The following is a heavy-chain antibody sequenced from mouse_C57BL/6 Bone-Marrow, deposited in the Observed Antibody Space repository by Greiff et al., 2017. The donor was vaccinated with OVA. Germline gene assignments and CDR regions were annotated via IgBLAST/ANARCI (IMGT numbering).Heavy chain of an antibody. Sequence: EVQLVESGGGLVKPGGSLKLSCAASGFTFSSYAMSWVRQTPEKRLEWVATISDGGSYTYYPDNVKGRFTISRDNAKNNLYLQMSHLKSEDTAMYYCAREGIVTTFYYFDYWGQGTTLTVSS. J-gene: IGHJ2*01. V-gene: IGHV5-4*01. D-gene: IGHD2-5*01. CDR1: GFTFSSYA. CDR2: ISDGGSYT. CDR3: AREGIVTTFYYFDY.